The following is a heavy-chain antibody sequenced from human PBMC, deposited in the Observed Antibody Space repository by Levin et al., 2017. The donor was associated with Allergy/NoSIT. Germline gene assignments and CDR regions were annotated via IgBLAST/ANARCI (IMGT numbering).Heavy chain of an antibody. CDR3: ATYGSGTYYKKPPYGMDV. V-gene: IGHV3-11*01. CDR2: ISSSGSTI. J-gene: IGHJ6*02. Sequence: GESLKISCAASGFTFSDYYMTWIRQAPGKGLEWVSYISSSGSTIYYGDSVKGRFTISRDNAKNSLYLQMNSLRAEDTAVYYCATYGSGTYYKKPPYGMDVWGQGTTVTVSS. CDR1: GFTFSDYY. D-gene: IGHD3-10*01.